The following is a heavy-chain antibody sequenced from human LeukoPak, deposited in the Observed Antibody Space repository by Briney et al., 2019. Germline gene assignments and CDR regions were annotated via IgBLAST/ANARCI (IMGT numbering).Heavy chain of an antibody. CDR3: ARGYCSGGSCPFDS. CDR1: GGSFSGYY. Sequence: SETLSLTCAVYGGSFSGYYWSWIRQPPGKGLEWIGEINHSGSTNYNPSLKSRVTISVDTSTSHFSLKLTSVTAADTAVYYCARGYCSGGSCPFDSWGRGTLVTVSS. J-gene: IGHJ4*02. D-gene: IGHD2-15*01. CDR2: INHSGST. V-gene: IGHV4-34*01.